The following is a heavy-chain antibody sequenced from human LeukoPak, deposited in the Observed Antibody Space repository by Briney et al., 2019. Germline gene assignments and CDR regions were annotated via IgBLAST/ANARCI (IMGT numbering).Heavy chain of an antibody. CDR2: IRAYNGNT. CDR3: ARVDIVVLVAANWFDP. CDR1: GYTFTSYG. V-gene: IGHV1-18*01. Sequence: ASVKVSCKASGYTFTSYGISGVRQAPGQGLEGMGWIRAYNGNTNYAQKLQGRVTMTTDTSTSTAYMQLRSLRSDDTAVYYCARVDIVVLVAANWFDPWGQGTLVTVSS. D-gene: IGHD2-15*01. J-gene: IGHJ5*02.